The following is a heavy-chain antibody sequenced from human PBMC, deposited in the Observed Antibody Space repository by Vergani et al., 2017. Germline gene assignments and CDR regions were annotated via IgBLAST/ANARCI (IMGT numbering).Heavy chain of an antibody. CDR1: GGSISSGGYY. Sequence: QVQLQESGPGLVKPSQTLSLTCTVSGGSISSGGYYWSWIRQHPGKGLEWIGYIYDSGSTYYNPSLKSRVTISVDTSKNQFSLKLSSVTAADTAVYYCARGPSDYDFWSGYYKGNWFYPWGQGTLVTVSS. D-gene: IGHD3-3*01. CDR3: ARGPSDYDFWSGYYKGNWFYP. CDR2: IYDSGST. J-gene: IGHJ5*02. V-gene: IGHV4-31*03.